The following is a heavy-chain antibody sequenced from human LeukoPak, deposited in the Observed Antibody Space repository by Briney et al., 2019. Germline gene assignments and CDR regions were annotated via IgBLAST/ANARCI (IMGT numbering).Heavy chain of an antibody. CDR1: GYTFTGYY. D-gene: IGHD2-21*02. Sequence: ASVKVSCKASGYTFTGYYMHWVRQAPGQGLEWMGWINPNSGGTNYAQKFQGRVTMTRDTSISTAYMELSRLRSDDTAVYYCARDFSRVVTAIQFDYWGQGTLVTVSS. CDR2: INPNSGGT. CDR3: ARDFSRVVTAIQFDY. V-gene: IGHV1-2*02. J-gene: IGHJ4*02.